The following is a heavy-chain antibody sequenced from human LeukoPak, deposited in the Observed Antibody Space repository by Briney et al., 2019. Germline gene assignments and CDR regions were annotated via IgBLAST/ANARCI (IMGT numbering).Heavy chain of an antibody. CDR1: GGSISSGGYS. D-gene: IGHD3-22*01. Sequence: SQTLSLTCAVSGGSISSGGYSWSWIRQPPGKGLEWIGEINHSGSTNYNPSLKSRVTISVDTSKNQFSLKLSSVTAADTAVYYCARGTLNYYDSSGYWGYWGQGTLVTVSS. J-gene: IGHJ4*02. CDR2: INHSGST. CDR3: ARGTLNYYDSSGYWGY. V-gene: IGHV4-30-2*01.